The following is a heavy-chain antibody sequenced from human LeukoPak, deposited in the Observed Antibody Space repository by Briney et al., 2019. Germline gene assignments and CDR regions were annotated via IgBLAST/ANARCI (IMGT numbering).Heavy chain of an antibody. CDR3: ARTVAVAGALYGY. D-gene: IGHD6-19*01. V-gene: IGHV1-69*06. CDR2: IIPIFGTA. CDR1: GGTFSSYA. Sequence: GASVKVSCKASGGTFSSYAISWVRQAPGQGLEWMGGIIPIFGTANYAQKFQGRVTITADKSTSTAYMELSSLRSEDTAVYYCARTVAVAGALYGYWGQGTLVTVSS. J-gene: IGHJ4*02.